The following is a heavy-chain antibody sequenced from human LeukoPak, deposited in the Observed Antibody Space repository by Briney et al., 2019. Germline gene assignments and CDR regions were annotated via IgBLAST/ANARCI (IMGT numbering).Heavy chain of an antibody. D-gene: IGHD3-3*01. CDR1: SGSISSYY. Sequence: SKTLSLTCTVSSGSISSYYWSWIRQPPGKALEWIGFIYHSGSTSYNPSLKSRVTISVDTSKNQFSLNLNSVTAADTAVYYCAREVRWSGYFVYWGQGTLVTVSS. J-gene: IGHJ4*02. V-gene: IGHV4-59*01. CDR3: AREVRWSGYFVY. CDR2: IYHSGST.